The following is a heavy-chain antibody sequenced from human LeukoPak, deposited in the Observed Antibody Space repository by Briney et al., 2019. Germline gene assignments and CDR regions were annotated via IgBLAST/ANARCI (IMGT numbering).Heavy chain of an antibody. V-gene: IGHV3-21*04. D-gene: IGHD4-17*01. J-gene: IGHJ4*02. CDR2: ISPSSHYI. CDR1: GFTFSNYS. Sequence: PGGSLRLSCAGSGFTFSNYSINWVRQAPGKGLEWVSSISPSSHYIYYADSVRGRFTISRDNARNSLYLQMNSLRDEDTAVYYCARVDGWGQGTLVTVSS. CDR3: ARVDG.